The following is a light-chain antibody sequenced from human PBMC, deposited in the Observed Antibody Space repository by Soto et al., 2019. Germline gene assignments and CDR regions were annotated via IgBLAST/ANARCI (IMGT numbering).Light chain of an antibody. V-gene: IGKV1-5*03. CDR2: EAS. J-gene: IGKJ1*01. CDR1: ENVNGH. Sequence: IQMTQSANTLSVSVRASVSITCRASENVNGHLAWYQQRPGKAPKLLIYEASILESGVPSRFSGSGYGTEFTLTINGLLPEDFVTYYCQQYNNWPSFGQGTKVDI. CDR3: QQYNNWPS.